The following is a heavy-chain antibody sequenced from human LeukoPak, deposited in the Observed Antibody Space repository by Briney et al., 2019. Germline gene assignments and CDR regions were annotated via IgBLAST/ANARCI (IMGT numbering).Heavy chain of an antibody. CDR3: VRFGVNYDMDV. J-gene: IGHJ6*02. D-gene: IGHD3-16*01. Sequence: SETLSLTCTVSGGSISSYYWSWIRQPAGKGLEWIGRISTSGSTNYNPSLKSRVAMSIDTSRNQISLKLSSVTAADTAIYYCVRFGVNYDMDVWGQGTTVTVFS. CDR1: GGSISSYY. CDR2: ISTSGST. V-gene: IGHV4-4*07.